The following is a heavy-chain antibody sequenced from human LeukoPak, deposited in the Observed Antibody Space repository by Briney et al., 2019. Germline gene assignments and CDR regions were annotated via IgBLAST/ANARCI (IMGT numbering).Heavy chain of an antibody. J-gene: IGHJ4*02. V-gene: IGHV4-38-2*02. CDR3: ANARQYYADDRFDY. D-gene: IGHD3-3*01. CDR1: GYSISSGYF. Sequence: SETLSLTCTVSGYSISSGYFWGWIRQPPGKGLECIGTIYHSGSTYYNPSLKSRVTISVDTSKNQFSLKLSSVTAADTAVYYCANARQYYADDRFDYWGQGTLVTVSS. CDR2: IYHSGST.